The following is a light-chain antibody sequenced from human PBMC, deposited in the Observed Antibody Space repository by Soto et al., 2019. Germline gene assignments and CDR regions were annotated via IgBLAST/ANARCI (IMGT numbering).Light chain of an antibody. Sequence: DIQMTQSPSTLSASVGYRVTITCRASHSISSWLAWYQQKPGKAPKLLIYKASSLESGVTSRFSGRVSGTEFTLTISSLQPDDFATYYCQQYNSYPAAFGQGTKVEIK. CDR1: HSISSW. V-gene: IGKV1-5*03. CDR3: QQYNSYPAA. J-gene: IGKJ1*01. CDR2: KAS.